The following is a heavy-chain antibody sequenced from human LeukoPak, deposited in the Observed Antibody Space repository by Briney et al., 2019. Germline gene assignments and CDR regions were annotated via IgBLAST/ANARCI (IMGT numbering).Heavy chain of an antibody. V-gene: IGHV3-30-3*01. J-gene: IGHJ4*02. CDR2: ISYDGSKE. CDR3: ARVYDSSGYFDY. D-gene: IGHD3-22*01. CDR1: GFTFSSYA. Sequence: GGSLRLSCAASGFTFSSYAMHWVRQAPGKGLEWVAVISYDGSKEYYADSVKGRFTISRDNSKNTLYLQMNSLRAEDTAVYYCARVYDSSGYFDYWGQGTLVTVSS.